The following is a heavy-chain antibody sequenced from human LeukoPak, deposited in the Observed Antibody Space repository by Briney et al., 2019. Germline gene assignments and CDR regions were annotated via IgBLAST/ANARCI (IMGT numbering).Heavy chain of an antibody. J-gene: IGHJ4*02. Sequence: GESLKISCRVYGYAFASHWIGWVRQMPGKGLEWMGIIYPGDSDTRYSPSFQGQVTISADKSISTAYLQWSSLKASDTAMYYCARHGIVVVPAAADYWGQGTLVTVSS. V-gene: IGHV5-51*01. CDR2: IYPGDSDT. D-gene: IGHD2-2*01. CDR1: GYAFASHW. CDR3: ARHGIVVVPAAADY.